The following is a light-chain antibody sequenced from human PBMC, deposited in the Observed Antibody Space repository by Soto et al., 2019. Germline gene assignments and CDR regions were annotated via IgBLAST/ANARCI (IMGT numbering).Light chain of an antibody. V-gene: IGLV1-44*01. Sequence: QSVLTQPPSASGTPGQRVTISCSGSSSNIGKNTVNWYQQLPGTAPQLLIYRNNQRPSWVPDRFSGSKSGTSASLTISGLQSDDEADYYCAAWDDGLIGSVAFGGGTKLTVL. CDR2: RNN. CDR1: SSNIGKNT. J-gene: IGLJ2*01. CDR3: AAWDDGLIGSVA.